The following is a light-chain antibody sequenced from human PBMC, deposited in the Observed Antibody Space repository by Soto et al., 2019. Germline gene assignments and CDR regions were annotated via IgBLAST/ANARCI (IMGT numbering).Light chain of an antibody. CDR1: QGISNF. Sequence: DIQLTQSPSFLSASVGDRVTMACRASQGISNFLAWYQQKAGKAPKLLIYAASTLQSGVPSRFSGSGSGTEFTLTITSVQPEDFATYYCQQLNYYPLTFGGGTKVDIK. CDR3: QQLNYYPLT. CDR2: AAS. J-gene: IGKJ4*01. V-gene: IGKV1-9*01.